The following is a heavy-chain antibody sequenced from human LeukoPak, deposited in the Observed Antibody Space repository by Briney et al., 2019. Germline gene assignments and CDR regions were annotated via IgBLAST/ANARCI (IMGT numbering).Heavy chain of an antibody. Sequence: GGSLRLSCAASGFSFSSYAMNWVRQAPGKGLEWVSGIGVSGTSPSYADSVKGRFTISRDTSKNTLYLQMSSLRAEDTALYYCAKRLAREFDYWGQGTLVTVSS. CDR3: AKRLAREFDY. V-gene: IGHV3-23*01. D-gene: IGHD5-24*01. J-gene: IGHJ4*02. CDR2: IGVSGTSP. CDR1: GFSFSSYA.